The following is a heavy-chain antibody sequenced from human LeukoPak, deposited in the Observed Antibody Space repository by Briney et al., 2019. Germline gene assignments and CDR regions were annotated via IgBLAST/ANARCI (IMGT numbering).Heavy chain of an antibody. D-gene: IGHD5-24*01. CDR3: ARATITMAVGVPADAFDI. Sequence: SETLSLTCTVSGGSISSGDYYWSWIRQPPGKGLEWIGYIYYSGSTYYNPSLKSRVTISVDTSKNQFSLKLSSVTAADTAVYYCARATITMAVGVPADAFDIWGQGTVVTVSS. CDR1: GGSISSGDYY. CDR2: IYYSGST. V-gene: IGHV4-30-4*08. J-gene: IGHJ3*02.